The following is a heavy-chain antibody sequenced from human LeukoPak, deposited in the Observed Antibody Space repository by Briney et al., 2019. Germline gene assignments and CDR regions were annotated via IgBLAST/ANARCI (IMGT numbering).Heavy chain of an antibody. Sequence: SETLSLTCTVSGGSITSSTYYWGWIRQPPGKGLEWIGSIYYTGSTYYNPSLKGRVTISIDTSKNQFSLNLTSVTAADTAVYFCARDKIVRAAHDAFDIWGQGTVVTVSS. D-gene: IGHD3-10*01. J-gene: IGHJ3*02. CDR1: GGSITSSTYY. V-gene: IGHV4-39*07. CDR3: ARDKIVRAAHDAFDI. CDR2: IYYTGST.